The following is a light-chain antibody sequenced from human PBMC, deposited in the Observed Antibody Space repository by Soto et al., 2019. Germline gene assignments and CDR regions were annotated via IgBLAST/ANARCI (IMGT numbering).Light chain of an antibody. CDR1: QSVSSY. V-gene: IGKV3-11*01. Sequence: EIVLTQSPATLSLSPWERATLSCRASQSVSSYLAWYQQKPGQAPRLLIYEASNRATGIPARFSGSGSGTDFTLTISSLETEDFAVYYCQQFSSYPLTFGGGTKVDIK. CDR3: QQFSSYPLT. J-gene: IGKJ4*01. CDR2: EAS.